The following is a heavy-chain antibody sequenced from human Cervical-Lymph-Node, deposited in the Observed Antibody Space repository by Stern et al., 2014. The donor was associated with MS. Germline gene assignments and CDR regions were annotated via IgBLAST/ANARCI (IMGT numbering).Heavy chain of an antibody. CDR1: GGTFSGYA. CDR3: ATPPVETTSFDY. Sequence: MQLVESGAEVKKPGSSVKVSCKASGGTFSGYAFSWVRQAPGQGLEWMGRIIPIIGMTNYAQRFQGRVTITAEKSTTTAYMELSGLGFDDTAVYYCATPPVETTSFDYWGQGTLVTVSS. CDR2: IIPIIGMT. J-gene: IGHJ4*02. V-gene: IGHV1-69*09. D-gene: IGHD1-7*01.